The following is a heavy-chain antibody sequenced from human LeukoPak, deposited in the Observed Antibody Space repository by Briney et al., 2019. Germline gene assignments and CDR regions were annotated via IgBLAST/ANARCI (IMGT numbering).Heavy chain of an antibody. CDR3: ASNFPPCSTSCYSYGFDP. D-gene: IGHD2-2*01. Sequence: NPGGSLRLSCAASGFTFSSYSMNWVRQAPGKGLEWVSSISSSSSYIYYADSVKGRFTISRDNAKNSLYLQMNSLRAEDTAVYYCASNFPPCSTSCYSYGFDPWGQGTLVTVSS. CDR2: ISSSSSYI. V-gene: IGHV3-21*01. CDR1: GFTFSSYS. J-gene: IGHJ5*02.